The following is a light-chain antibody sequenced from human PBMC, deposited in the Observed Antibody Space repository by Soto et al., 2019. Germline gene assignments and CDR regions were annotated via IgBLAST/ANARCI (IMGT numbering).Light chain of an antibody. J-gene: IGLJ3*02. CDR3: QSYDSSLSGSGV. Sequence: QSVLTQPPSVSGAPGQRVTISCTGSSSNIGAGYDVHWYKQLPGTAPKLLIYGNNNRPSGVPDRFSGSKSGTSASLAITGLQAEDEADYYCQSYDSSLSGSGVFGGGTQLTVL. CDR1: SSNIGAGYD. CDR2: GNN. V-gene: IGLV1-40*01.